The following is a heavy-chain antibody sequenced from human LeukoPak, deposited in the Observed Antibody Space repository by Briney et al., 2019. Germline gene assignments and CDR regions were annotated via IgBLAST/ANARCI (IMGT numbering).Heavy chain of an antibody. Sequence: PGGSLRLSCSASGFTFSYYALQWVRQAPGEGLEFVSTISHDGSNTIYADSVKGRFTVSRDNSKNTLYLQMTSLRPEDTAVYYCARGGGYYYDSSGCVYWGQGTLVTVSS. CDR2: ISHDGSNT. CDR3: ARGGGYYYDSSGCVY. CDR1: GFTFSYYA. V-gene: IGHV3-64D*06. J-gene: IGHJ4*02. D-gene: IGHD3-22*01.